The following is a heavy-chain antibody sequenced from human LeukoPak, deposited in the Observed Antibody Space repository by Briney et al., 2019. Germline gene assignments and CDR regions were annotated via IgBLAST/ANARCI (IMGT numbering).Heavy chain of an antibody. CDR2: MYYSGST. CDR3: ARRDGPFDY. V-gene: IGHV4-59*01. Sequence: SETLSLTCTVSGVSISSYYWSWIRQPPGKGLEWIGYMYYSGSTNYNPSLKSRVTISVDTSKNQFSLKLSSVTAADTAVYYFARRDGPFDYWGQGTLVTVSS. CDR1: GVSISSYY. J-gene: IGHJ4*02. D-gene: IGHD5-24*01.